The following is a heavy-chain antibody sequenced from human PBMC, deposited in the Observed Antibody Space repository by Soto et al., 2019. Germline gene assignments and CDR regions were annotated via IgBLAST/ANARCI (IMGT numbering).Heavy chain of an antibody. CDR2: IYYSGST. D-gene: IGHD6-19*01. CDR1: GGSISSSSDY. J-gene: IGHJ4*02. V-gene: IGHV4-39*01. CDR3: ARHYSSGWYEGLRY. Sequence: SETLSLTCTVSGGSISSSSDYGGWIRQPPGKGLEWIGSIYYSGSTYYNPSLKSRVTISVDTSKNQFSLKLSSVTAADTAVYYCARHYSSGWYEGLRYWGQGTLVTVSS.